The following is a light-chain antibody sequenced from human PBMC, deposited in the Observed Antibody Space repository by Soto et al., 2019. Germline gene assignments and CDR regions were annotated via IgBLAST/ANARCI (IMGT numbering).Light chain of an antibody. Sequence: QSALTQPASVSGSPGQSITIPCTGTSTDVGGYNYVSWYQQHPGKAPKLLIYEVSNRPSGVSDRFSGSKSGNTASLTISGLQAEDEADYYCSSYPSSSTWVFGGGTKLTVL. CDR3: SSYPSSSTWV. V-gene: IGLV2-14*01. J-gene: IGLJ2*01. CDR1: STDVGGYNY. CDR2: EVS.